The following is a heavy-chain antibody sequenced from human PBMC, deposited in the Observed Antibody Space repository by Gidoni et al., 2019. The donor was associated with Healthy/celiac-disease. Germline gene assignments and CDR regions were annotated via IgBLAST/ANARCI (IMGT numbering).Heavy chain of an antibody. CDR3: ARYCGGDCYPGMDV. CDR2: IWYDGSNK. D-gene: IGHD2-21*01. V-gene: IGHV3-33*08. CDR1: GFTFSSYG. J-gene: IGHJ6*04. Sequence: QVQLVESGGGVVQPGRSLRLSCAASGFTFSSYGMHWVRQAPGKGLEWVAVIWYDGSNKYYADSVKGRFTISRDNSKNTLYLQMNSLRAEDTAVYYCARYCGGDCYPGMDVWGKGTTVTVSS.